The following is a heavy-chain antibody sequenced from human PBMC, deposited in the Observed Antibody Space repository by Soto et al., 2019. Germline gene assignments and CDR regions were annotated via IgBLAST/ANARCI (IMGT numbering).Heavy chain of an antibody. CDR1: GGSISSSSYY. Sequence: SETRSLTCTVSGGSISSSSYYWGWIRQPPGKGLEWIGSIYYSGSTYYNPSLKSRVTISVDTSKNQFSLKLSSVTAADTAVYYCAIVPLYYYYGMDVWGQGTTVTVSS. CDR3: AIVPLYYYYGMDV. D-gene: IGHD2-8*01. V-gene: IGHV4-39*01. J-gene: IGHJ6*02. CDR2: IYYSGST.